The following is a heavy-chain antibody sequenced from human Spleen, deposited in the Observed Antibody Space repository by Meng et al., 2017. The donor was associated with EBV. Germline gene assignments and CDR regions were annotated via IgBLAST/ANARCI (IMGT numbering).Heavy chain of an antibody. V-gene: IGHV4-30-4*01. J-gene: IGHJ4*02. CDR1: GGSISSDDYY. Sequence: QVQPQESGPGLVKPSQTLSLTCAVSGGSISSDDYYWSWIRQPPGKGLEWIGYIHYSGRTYHNPSLKSRVTISVDTSKNQFSLKLGSVTAADTAVYYCARDQGAFYDSSGWSFNYWGQGTLVTVSS. D-gene: IGHD3-22*01. CDR3: ARDQGAFYDSSGWSFNY. CDR2: IHYSGRT.